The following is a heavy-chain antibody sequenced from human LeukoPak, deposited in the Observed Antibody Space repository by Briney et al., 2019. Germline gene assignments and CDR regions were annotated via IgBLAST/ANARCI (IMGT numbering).Heavy chain of an antibody. CDR1: GFTFSSYW. CDR2: IYSDGIST. D-gene: IGHD3-10*01. J-gene: IGHJ6*03. CDR3: AKDSAFYYIDV. Sequence: GGSLRLSCAASGFTFSSYWMHWVRQAPGKGLVWVSRIYSDGISTSYADSVKGRFTISRDNAKNTLYLQMNSLKGDDTAVYYCAKDSAFYYIDVWGKGTTVIISS. V-gene: IGHV3-74*01.